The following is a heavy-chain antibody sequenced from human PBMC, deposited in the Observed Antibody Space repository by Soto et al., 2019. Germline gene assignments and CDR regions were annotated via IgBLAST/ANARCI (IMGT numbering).Heavy chain of an antibody. V-gene: IGHV4-34*01. J-gene: IGHJ6*03. CDR1: GGSFSGYY. CDR2: INHSGST. Sequence: SETLSLTCAVYGGSFSGYYWSWIRQPPGKGLKWIGEINHSGSTNYNPSLKSRVTISVDTSKNQFSLKLSSVTAADTAVYYCARGPDRRQSPYYHSYYMDVWGKGTTVTVAS. CDR3: ARGPDRRQSPYYHSYYMDV. D-gene: IGHD4-4*01.